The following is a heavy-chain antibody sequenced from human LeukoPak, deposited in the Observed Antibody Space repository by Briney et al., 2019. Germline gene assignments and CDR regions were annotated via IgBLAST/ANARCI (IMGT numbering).Heavy chain of an antibody. CDR3: ARATVITDDAFDI. D-gene: IGHD4-17*01. CDR1: GYTFTSYY. CDR2: IDPSGGST. V-gene: IGHV1-46*01. Sequence: ASVKVSCKAFGYTFTSYYMHWVRQAPGQGLEWMGIIDPSGGSTSYAQKFQGRVTMTRDMSTSTVYMELSSLRSEDTAVYYCARATVITDDAFDIWGQGTMVTVSS. J-gene: IGHJ3*02.